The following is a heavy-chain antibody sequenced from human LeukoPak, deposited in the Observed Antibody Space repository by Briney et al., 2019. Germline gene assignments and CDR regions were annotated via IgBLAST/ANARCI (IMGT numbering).Heavy chain of an antibody. CDR3: ARLGGPHSPFDN. J-gene: IGHJ4*02. Sequence: PGESLKISCKSSGYSYTSYWIGWVRQLPGKGLEWTGIIYPGDSDTRYSRSFQGQVTISADKSLRTAYLQWRSLKASDTGIYFCARLGGPHSPFDNWGQGTRVIVSS. D-gene: IGHD2-15*01. V-gene: IGHV5-51*01. CDR1: GYSYTSYW. CDR2: IYPGDSDT.